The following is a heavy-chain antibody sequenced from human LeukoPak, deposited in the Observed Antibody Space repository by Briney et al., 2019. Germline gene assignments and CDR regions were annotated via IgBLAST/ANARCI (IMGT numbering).Heavy chain of an antibody. V-gene: IGHV3-13*01. J-gene: IGHJ6*02. CDR3: ARMGIPPYCSGGSCYSITYNYYYYGMDV. Sequence: GSLRLSCAASGFTLSSYDMHWVRQATGKGLEWVSAIGTAGDTYYPGSVKGRFTISRENAKNSLYLQMNSLRAGDTAVYYCARMGIPPYCSGGSCYSITYNYYYYGMDVWGQGTTVTVS. CDR1: GFTLSSYD. CDR2: IGTAGDT. D-gene: IGHD2-15*01.